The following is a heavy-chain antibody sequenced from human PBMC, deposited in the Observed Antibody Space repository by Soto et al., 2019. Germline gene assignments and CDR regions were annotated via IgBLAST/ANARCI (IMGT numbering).Heavy chain of an antibody. J-gene: IGHJ6*02. CDR3: ARPLSFSFWSGPYPRYGMDV. D-gene: IGHD3-3*01. CDR2: INHSGST. Sequence: TSETLSLTCAVYGGSFSGYYWSWIRQPPGKGLEWIGEINHSGSTNYNPSLKSRVTISVDTSKNQFSLKLSSVTAADTAVYYCARPLSFSFWSGPYPRYGMDVWGQGTTVTVSS. V-gene: IGHV4-34*01. CDR1: GGSFSGYY.